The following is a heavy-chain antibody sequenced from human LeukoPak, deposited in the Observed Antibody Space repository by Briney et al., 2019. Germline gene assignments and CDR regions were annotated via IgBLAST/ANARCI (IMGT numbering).Heavy chain of an antibody. Sequence: SETLSLTCTVSGGSISSYYWSWIRQPPGKGLEWIGYIYYSGSTNYNPSLKSRVTISVDTSKNQFSLKLSSVTVADTAVYYCAREPLRAESRWFDPWGQGSLVTVSS. V-gene: IGHV4-59*01. J-gene: IGHJ5*02. CDR1: GGSISSYY. CDR2: IYYSGST. D-gene: IGHD1-26*01. CDR3: AREPLRAESRWFDP.